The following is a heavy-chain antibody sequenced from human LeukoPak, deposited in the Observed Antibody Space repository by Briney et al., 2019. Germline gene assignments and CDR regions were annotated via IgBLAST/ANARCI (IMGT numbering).Heavy chain of an antibody. Sequence: ASVKVSCKASGGTFSSYAISWVRQAPGQGLEWMGGIIPIFGTANYAQKFQGRVTITADESTSTAYMELSSLRSEDTAVYCCAREPYYGSGSYNYWGQGTLVTVSS. CDR3: AREPYYGSGSYNY. V-gene: IGHV1-69*13. CDR2: IIPIFGTA. CDR1: GGTFSSYA. D-gene: IGHD3-10*01. J-gene: IGHJ4*02.